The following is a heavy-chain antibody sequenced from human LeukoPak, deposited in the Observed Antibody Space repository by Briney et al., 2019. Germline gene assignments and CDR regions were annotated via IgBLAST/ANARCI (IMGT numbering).Heavy chain of an antibody. D-gene: IGHD6-13*01. J-gene: IGHJ4*02. CDR2: INGSGAIT. CDR1: GFTFSSYT. Sequence: QPGGSLRLSCAASGFTFSSYTMNWVRQAPGKGLEWVSSINGSGAITYYADSVKGRFVISRDKSKNTLYLQMNSLSAEDTAVYYCAKGYTSRWGQGTLVTVSS. V-gene: IGHV3-23*01. CDR3: AKGYTSR.